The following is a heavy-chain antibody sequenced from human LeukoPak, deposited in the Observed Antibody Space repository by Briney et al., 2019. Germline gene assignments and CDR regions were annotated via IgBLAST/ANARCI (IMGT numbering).Heavy chain of an antibody. V-gene: IGHV4-59*11. Sequence: SETLSLTCTVSGGSISSHYWSWIRQPPGKGLEWIGYIYYGGSTNYNPSLKSRVTISVDTSKNQFSLKLSSVTAADTAVYYCARVGTVTLFDYWGQGTLVTVSS. CDR3: ARVGTVTLFDY. CDR2: IYYGGST. CDR1: GGSISSHY. J-gene: IGHJ4*02. D-gene: IGHD4-11*01.